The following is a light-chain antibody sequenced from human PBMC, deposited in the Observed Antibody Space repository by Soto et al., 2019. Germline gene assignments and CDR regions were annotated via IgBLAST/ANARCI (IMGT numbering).Light chain of an antibody. CDR2: GVS. J-gene: IGKJ5*01. CDR3: QQFKSYVS. Sequence: VFMQSPATMSVSPGESVTLSCSASQLFSSNLAWYQHKPGQAPRLLIYGVSTRDTGVPDRFSGRASGTEFTLTISSLQPEDFAAYYCQQFKSYVSFGEGTRLEIK. CDR1: QLFSSN. V-gene: IGKV3-15*01.